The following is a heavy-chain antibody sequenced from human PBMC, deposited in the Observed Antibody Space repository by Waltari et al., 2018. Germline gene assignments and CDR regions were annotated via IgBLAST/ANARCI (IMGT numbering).Heavy chain of an antibody. CDR3: ASGSYLGYGY. CDR2: IYDSWST. CDR1: GGSISSYY. J-gene: IGHJ4*02. D-gene: IGHD1-26*01. Sequence: QVQLQESGPGLVKPSETLSLTCTVSGGSISSYYWSWIRQPPGKELAWIGYIYDSWSTNYNPPLKSRVTISVDTSKNQFSLKLSSVTAADTAVYYCASGSYLGYGYWGQGTLVTVSS. V-gene: IGHV4-59*01.